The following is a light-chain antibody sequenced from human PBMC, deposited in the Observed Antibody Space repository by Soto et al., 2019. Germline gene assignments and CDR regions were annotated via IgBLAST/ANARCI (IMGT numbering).Light chain of an antibody. Sequence: QSALTQPASVSGSPGQSITISCTGTSSDIGDYNYVTWYHQHPGKAPKLLIYDVTYRPSDVSNRFSGSKSGNTASLTISGLQSEDEADYHCSSYGSGSIIFAGGTKLTVL. CDR1: SSDIGDYNY. CDR3: SSYGSGSII. V-gene: IGLV2-14*03. J-gene: IGLJ2*01. CDR2: DVT.